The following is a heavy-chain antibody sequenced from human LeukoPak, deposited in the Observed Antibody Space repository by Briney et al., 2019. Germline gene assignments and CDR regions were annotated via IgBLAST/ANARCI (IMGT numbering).Heavy chain of an antibody. Sequence: ASVKVSCKVSRATLSKISIDWVRQAPGKGLEWMGTFGHQDGETIHAQNFQGRINMTVDTATETAYMEMSSLMSEYTAMNYCAAGEIVFDYWGQGTLVTVSS. CDR1: RATLSKIS. CDR3: AAGEIVFDY. J-gene: IGHJ4*02. V-gene: IGHV1-24*01. D-gene: IGHD5-12*01. CDR2: FGHQDGET.